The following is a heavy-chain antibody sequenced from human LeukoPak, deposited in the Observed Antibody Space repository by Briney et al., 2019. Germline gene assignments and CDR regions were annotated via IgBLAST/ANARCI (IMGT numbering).Heavy chain of an antibody. CDR1: GGSISNGYYS. Sequence: PSETLSLTCTVSGGSISNGYYSWTWIRQPPGKGLEWIGNIYYSGTTYYNPSLKSRVTISVDTSKDQFSLKLSSVTAADTAVYYCARGRRDYEYYFDYWGQGTLVTVSS. D-gene: IGHD4-17*01. CDR3: ARGRRDYEYYFDY. V-gene: IGHV4-30-4*01. J-gene: IGHJ4*02. CDR2: IYYSGTT.